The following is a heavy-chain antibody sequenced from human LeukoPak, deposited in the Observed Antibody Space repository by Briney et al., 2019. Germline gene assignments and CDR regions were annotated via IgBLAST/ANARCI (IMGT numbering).Heavy chain of an antibody. Sequence: ASVKVSCKAPGYTFTSYDINWVRQATGQGLEWMGWMNPNSGNTGYAQKFQGRVTMTRNTSISTAYMELSSPRSEDTAVYYCARGLEMATIRYGMDVWGKGTTVTISS. J-gene: IGHJ6*04. V-gene: IGHV1-8*01. D-gene: IGHD5-24*01. CDR1: GYTFTSYD. CDR3: ARGLEMATIRYGMDV. CDR2: MNPNSGNT.